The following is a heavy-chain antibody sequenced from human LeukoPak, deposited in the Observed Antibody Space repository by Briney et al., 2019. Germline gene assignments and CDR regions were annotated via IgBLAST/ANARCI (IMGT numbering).Heavy chain of an antibody. D-gene: IGHD6-13*01. CDR1: GFTFSSYA. Sequence: GGSLRLSCAASGFTFSSYAMSWVRQAAGKGLEWVSAISGSGGSTYYADSVKGRFTISRDNSKNTLYLQMNSLRAEDTAVYYCAKLPGIAAAGTQYNWFDPWGQGILVTVSS. CDR3: AKLPGIAAAGTQYNWFDP. CDR2: ISGSGGST. V-gene: IGHV3-23*01. J-gene: IGHJ5*02.